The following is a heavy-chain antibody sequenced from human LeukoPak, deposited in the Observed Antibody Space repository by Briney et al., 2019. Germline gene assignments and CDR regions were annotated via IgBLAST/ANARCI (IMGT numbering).Heavy chain of an antibody. Sequence: ASVKVSCKASGYTFTSYAMHWVRQAPGQRLEWMGWINAGNGNTKYSQKFQGRVTMTRDTSTSTVYMELSSLRSEDTAVYYCARGIVGAVDAFDIWGQGTMVTVSS. V-gene: IGHV1-3*01. D-gene: IGHD1-26*01. J-gene: IGHJ3*02. CDR1: GYTFTSYA. CDR2: INAGNGNT. CDR3: ARGIVGAVDAFDI.